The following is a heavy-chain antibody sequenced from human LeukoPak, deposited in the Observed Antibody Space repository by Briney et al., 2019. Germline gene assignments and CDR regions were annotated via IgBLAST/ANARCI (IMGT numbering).Heavy chain of an antibody. D-gene: IGHD6-19*01. CDR2: ISGSGGST. J-gene: IGHJ4*02. CDR3: AKGTPIAVAGTGVWFDY. V-gene: IGHV3-23*01. CDR1: GFTFSSYA. Sequence: PGGSLRLSCAASGFTFSSYAMSWVRQAPGKGLEWVSAISGSGGSTYYADSVKGRFTISRDNSKNTLYLQTNSLRAEDTAVYYCAKGTPIAVAGTGVWFDYWGQGTLVTVSS.